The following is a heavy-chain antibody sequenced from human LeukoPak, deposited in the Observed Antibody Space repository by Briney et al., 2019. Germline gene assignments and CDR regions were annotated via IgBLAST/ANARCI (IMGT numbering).Heavy chain of an antibody. CDR2: IYYSGST. CDR3: ARSSGERQLAAKAVAPDY. J-gene: IGHJ4*02. Sequence: SETLSLTCTVSGGSISSYYWSWIRQPPGKGLEWIGYIYYSGSTNYNPSLKSRVTISVDTSKNQFSLKLSFVTAADTAVYYCARSSGERQLAAKAVAPDYWGQGTLVTVSS. D-gene: IGHD6-13*01. CDR1: GGSISSYY. V-gene: IGHV4-59*08.